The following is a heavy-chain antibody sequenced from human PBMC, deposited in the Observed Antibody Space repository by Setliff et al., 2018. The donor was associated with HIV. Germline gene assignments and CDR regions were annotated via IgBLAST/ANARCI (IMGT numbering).Heavy chain of an antibody. J-gene: IGHJ5*02. CDR1: GDSISGNY. CDR3: ARGECGVNCPGYNWFDP. CDR2: VYPNGRT. D-gene: IGHD2-21*01. Sequence: SETLSLTCTVSGDSISGNYWSWIRQPAGKRLEWIGRVYPNGRTTSNPSLNSRLTMSIDTSKNQFSLKISSVSAADTAVYYCARGECGVNCPGYNWFDPWGRGTLVTVS. V-gene: IGHV4-4*07.